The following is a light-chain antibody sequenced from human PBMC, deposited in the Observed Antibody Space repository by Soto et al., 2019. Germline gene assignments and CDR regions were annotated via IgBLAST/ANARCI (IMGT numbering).Light chain of an antibody. V-gene: IGKV1-5*03. Sequence: DIQMTQSPSTLSATVGDRVTITCRASQSISSWLAWYQQKPGKAPKLLIYKASSLESGVPSRFSGSGSGTAFTLTISILQPDDFATYYCQQYNSYSYTFGQGTKLEIK. CDR1: QSISSW. CDR2: KAS. CDR3: QQYNSYSYT. J-gene: IGKJ2*01.